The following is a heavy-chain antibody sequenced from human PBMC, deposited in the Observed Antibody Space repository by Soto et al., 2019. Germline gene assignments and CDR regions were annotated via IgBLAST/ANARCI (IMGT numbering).Heavy chain of an antibody. CDR3: ERDIVVPAAMMGYYYYYGMDV. Sequence: SETLSLTCTVSGGSISSYYWSWIRQPPGKGLEWIGYIYYSGSTNYNPSLKSRVTISVDTSKNQFSLKLSSVTAADTAVYYCERDIVVPAAMMGYYYYYGMDVWGQGTTVTVSS. D-gene: IGHD2-2*01. V-gene: IGHV4-59*01. CDR1: GGSISSYY. CDR2: IYYSGST. J-gene: IGHJ6*02.